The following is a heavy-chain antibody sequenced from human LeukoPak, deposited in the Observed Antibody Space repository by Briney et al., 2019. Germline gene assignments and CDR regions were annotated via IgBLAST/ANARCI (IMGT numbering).Heavy chain of an antibody. CDR2: INPNSGGT. D-gene: IGHD3-22*01. CDR1: GYTFTGYY. CDR3: ARAGYYYDSSGAFDI. V-gene: IGHV1-2*02. J-gene: IGHJ3*02. Sequence: ASVKVSCKASGYTFTGYYMHWVRQAPGQGLGWMGWINPNSGGTNYAQKFQGRATMTRDTSISTAYMELSRLRSDDTAVYYCARAGYYYDSSGAFDIWGQGTMVTVSS.